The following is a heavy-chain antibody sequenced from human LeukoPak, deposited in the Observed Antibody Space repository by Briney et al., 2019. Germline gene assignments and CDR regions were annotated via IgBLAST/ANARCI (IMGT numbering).Heavy chain of an antibody. V-gene: IGHV4-39*07. CDR2: IYYSGST. CDR3: ARGGLGGITAYSNYLFDY. Sequence: SETLSLTCTVSGGSISSSSYYWGWIRQPPGKGLEWIGSIYYSGSTYYNPSLKSRVTISVDTSKNQFSLKLSSVTAADTAVYYCARGGLGGITAYSNYLFDYWGQGTLVTVSS. J-gene: IGHJ4*02. CDR1: GGSISSSSYY. D-gene: IGHD4-11*01.